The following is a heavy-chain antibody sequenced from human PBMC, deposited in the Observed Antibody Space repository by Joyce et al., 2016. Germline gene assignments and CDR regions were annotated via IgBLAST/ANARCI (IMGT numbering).Heavy chain of an antibody. CDR3: ASGVAGYCSSSTCPRPLDV. CDR2: IIPVFVTP. Sequence: QVHLVQSGAEVKMPGSSVKVSCTASGGSFGAQTFNWVRQTPGQCLECMGGIIPVFVTPHYAQKLQGTVSITADTGTSTVCMEVRSLTSDDTAMYYCASGVAGYCSSSTCPRPLDVWGQGTMVIVS. CDR1: GGSFGAQT. D-gene: IGHD2-2*01. J-gene: IGHJ3*01. V-gene: IGHV1-69*14.